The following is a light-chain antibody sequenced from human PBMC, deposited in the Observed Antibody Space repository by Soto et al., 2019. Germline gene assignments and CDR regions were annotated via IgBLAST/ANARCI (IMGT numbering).Light chain of an antibody. CDR2: AAS. CDR1: QSISSY. V-gene: IGKV1-39*01. CDR3: QQSYNTPLT. J-gene: IGKJ4*01. Sequence: DIQMTQSPSSLSASVGDRVTITCRASQSISSYLNWYQHKPGKAPKLLIYAASNLQGGVPSRFSGSGSGTDFTLTISSLQPEDFATYYCQQSYNTPLTFGGGTKVEIK.